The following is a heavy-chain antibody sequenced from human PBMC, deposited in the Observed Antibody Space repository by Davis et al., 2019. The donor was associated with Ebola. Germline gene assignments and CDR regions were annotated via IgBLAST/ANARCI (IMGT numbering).Heavy chain of an antibody. CDR2: ISYDGSNK. Sequence: GGSLRLSCVASGFTFSGYAMHWVRQAPGKGLEWVAVISYDGSNKYYADSVKGRFTISRDNSKNTLYLQMNSLRAEDTAVYYCAKDRSRSGTFRSGDVWGKGTTVTVSS. V-gene: IGHV3-30*04. CDR1: GFTFSGYA. J-gene: IGHJ6*04. CDR3: AKDRSRSGTFRSGDV. D-gene: IGHD1-26*01.